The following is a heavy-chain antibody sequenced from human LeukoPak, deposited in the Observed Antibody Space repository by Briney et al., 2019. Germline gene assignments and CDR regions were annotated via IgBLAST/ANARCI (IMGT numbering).Heavy chain of an antibody. CDR3: ARDLRQYSSSWYYYYMDV. CDR1: GFTVSSNY. J-gene: IGHJ6*03. V-gene: IGHV3-66*01. CDR2: IYSGGST. Sequence: PGGSLRLSCAASGFTVSSNYMSWVRQAPGKGLEWVSVIYSGGSTYYADSVKGRFTISRDNAKNSLYLQMNSLRAEDTAVYYCARDLRQYSSSWYYYYMDVWGKGTTVTVSS. D-gene: IGHD6-13*01.